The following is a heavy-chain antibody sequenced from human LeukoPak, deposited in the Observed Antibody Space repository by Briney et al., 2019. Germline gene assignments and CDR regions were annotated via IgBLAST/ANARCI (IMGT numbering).Heavy chain of an antibody. CDR1: GFTFSSNG. V-gene: IGHV3-33*01. Sequence: GGSLRLSCAASGFTFSSNGMHWVRQAPGKGLEWVAVIWYDGSNEYYADPVKGRFTISRDNSKNTLYLQMNSLRADDTAVYYCARLVGARGGYFDYWGQGTLVTVSS. CDR2: IWYDGSNE. CDR3: ARLVGARGGYFDY. J-gene: IGHJ4*02. D-gene: IGHD1-26*01.